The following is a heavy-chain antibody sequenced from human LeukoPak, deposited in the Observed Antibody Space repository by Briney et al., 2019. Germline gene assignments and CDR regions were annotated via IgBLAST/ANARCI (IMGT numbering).Heavy chain of an antibody. J-gene: IGHJ3*02. CDR2: IYHSGST. CDR3: ARYYYDSSGYYGGSAFDI. V-gene: IGHV4-38-2*02. D-gene: IGHD3-22*01. Sequence: SETLSLTCTVSGYSISSGYYWGWIRQPPGKGLEWIGSIYHSGSTYYNPSLKSRVTISVDTSKNSFSLKLSSVTAADTAVYYCARYYYDSSGYYGGSAFDIWGQGTMVTVSS. CDR1: GYSISSGYY.